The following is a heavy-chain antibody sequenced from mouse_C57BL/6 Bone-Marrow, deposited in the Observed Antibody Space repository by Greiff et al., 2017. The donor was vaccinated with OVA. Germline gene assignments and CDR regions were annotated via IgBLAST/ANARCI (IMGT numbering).Heavy chain of an antibody. CDR1: GYTFTDYE. D-gene: IGHD3-2*02. J-gene: IGHJ3*01. CDR2: IDPETGGT. Sequence: VKLQESGAELVRPGASVTLSCKASGYTFTDYEMHWVKQTPVHGLEWIGAIDPETGGTAYNQKFKGKAILTADKSSSTAYMELRSLTSEDSAVYYCTRPQGFAYWGQGTLVTVSA. V-gene: IGHV1-15*01. CDR3: TRPQGFAY.